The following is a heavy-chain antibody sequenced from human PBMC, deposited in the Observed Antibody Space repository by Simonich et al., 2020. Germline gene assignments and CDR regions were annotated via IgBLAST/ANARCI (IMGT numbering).Heavy chain of an antibody. CDR1: GYTFTGYY. Sequence: QVQLVQSGAEVKKPGASVKVSCKASGYTFTGYYMHGVRQAPGTGLELMERTTPTRYGTNDAQNCQGRVTRTRDTSISTAYMELSRLRSDDTAVYYCARSSDLLNWNDGPYYWGQGTLVTVSS. CDR2: TTPTRYGT. CDR3: ARSSDLLNWNDGPYY. V-gene: IGHV1-2*02. J-gene: IGHJ4*02. D-gene: IGHD1-1*01.